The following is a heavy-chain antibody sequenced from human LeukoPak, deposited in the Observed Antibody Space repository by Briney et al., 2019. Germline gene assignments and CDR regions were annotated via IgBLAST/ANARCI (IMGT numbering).Heavy chain of an antibody. CDR3: ARDYSSSWNYYYYYYMDV. J-gene: IGHJ6*03. V-gene: IGHV3-11*04. CDR1: GFTFSDYY. CDR2: ISSSGSTI. D-gene: IGHD6-13*01. Sequence: GGSLRLSCAASGFTFSDYYMSWIRQAPGKGLEWVSYISSSGSTIYYADSVKGRFTISRDNAKNSLYLQMNSLRAEDTAVYYCARDYSSSWNYYYYYYMDVWGKGTTVTVSS.